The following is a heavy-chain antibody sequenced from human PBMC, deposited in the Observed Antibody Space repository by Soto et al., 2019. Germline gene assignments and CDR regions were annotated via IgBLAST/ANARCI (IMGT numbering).Heavy chain of an antibody. Sequence: ASVKVSCKTSGYTFTDANYGITWVRQAPGQGLEWLGWISVYYGNTMHAQKIQGRLTLTTDTSTSTAYLELRSLRSDDTAVYYCARDSAGNYDFWSGYYGYYYYYGMDVWGQGTTVTVSS. V-gene: IGHV1-18*01. D-gene: IGHD3-3*01. CDR1: GYTFTDANYG. CDR2: ISVYYGNT. J-gene: IGHJ6*02. CDR3: ARDSAGNYDFWSGYYGYYYYYGMDV.